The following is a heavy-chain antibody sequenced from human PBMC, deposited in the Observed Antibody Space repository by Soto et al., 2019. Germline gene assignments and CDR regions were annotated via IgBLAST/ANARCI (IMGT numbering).Heavy chain of an antibody. CDR1: GGSISSGDYY. CDR3: ARDRHLLRSTIFGVVIIPDDAFDI. CDR2: IYYSGST. V-gene: IGHV4-30-4*01. D-gene: IGHD3-3*01. Sequence: SETLSLTCTVSGGSISSGDYYWSWIRQPPGKGLEWIGYIYYSGSTYYNPSLKSRVTISVDTSKNQFSLKLSSVTAADTAVYYCARDRHLLRSTIFGVVIIPDDAFDIRGQGTMVTVSS. J-gene: IGHJ3*02.